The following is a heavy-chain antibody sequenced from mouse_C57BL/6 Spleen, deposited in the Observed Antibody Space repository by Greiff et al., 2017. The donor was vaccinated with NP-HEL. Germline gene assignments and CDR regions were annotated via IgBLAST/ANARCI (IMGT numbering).Heavy chain of an antibody. D-gene: IGHD2-5*01. CDR2: ISSGSSTI. J-gene: IGHJ3*01. Sequence: EVKLVESGGGLVKPGGSLKLSCAASGFTFSDYGMHWVRQAPEKGLEWVAYISSGSSTIYYADTVKVRFTISRDNAKNTLFMQMTSLRSEDTAMYYCARSSYYSKGGAWFAYWGQGTLVTVSA. CDR1: GFTFSDYG. V-gene: IGHV5-17*01. CDR3: ARSSYYSKGGAWFAY.